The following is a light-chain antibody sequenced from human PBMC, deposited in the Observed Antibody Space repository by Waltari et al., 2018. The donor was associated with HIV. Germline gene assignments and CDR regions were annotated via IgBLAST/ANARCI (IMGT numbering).Light chain of an antibody. CDR3: CSYAGTSTDVV. J-gene: IGLJ2*01. V-gene: IGLV2-23*02. Sequence: QPALTQPASVSGSPGQSTTISCTGTSSDVGSYNLVSWYQQHPYKAPKLMIYEVTKRPSGVSNRFSGSKSGNTASLTISGLQAEDEADYFCCSYAGTSTDVVFGGGTKLTVL. CDR2: EVT. CDR1: SSDVGSYNL.